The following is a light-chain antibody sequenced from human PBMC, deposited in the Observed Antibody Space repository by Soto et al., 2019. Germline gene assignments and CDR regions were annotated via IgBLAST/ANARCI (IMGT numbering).Light chain of an antibody. Sequence: EIVMTQSPGTLSVSPGERATLSCRVSQSVSSSLAWYQQRPGQAPRLPIYGASTRATGVPARFSGSGSGTEFTLTITSLQSEDFAVYYCQQYNNWPPYTFGQGTKLQIK. CDR3: QQYNNWPPYT. CDR2: GAS. CDR1: QSVSSS. J-gene: IGKJ2*01. V-gene: IGKV3-15*01.